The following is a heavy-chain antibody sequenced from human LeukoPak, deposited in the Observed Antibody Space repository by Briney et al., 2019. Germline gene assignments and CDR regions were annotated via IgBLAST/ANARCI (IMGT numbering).Heavy chain of an antibody. CDR2: ISYDGSNK. V-gene: IGHV3-30*03. Sequence: PGGSLRLSCAASGFTFINYGMHWVRQAPGKGLEWVAVISYDGSNKYYADSVKGRFTISRDNSKNTLYLQMNSLRAEDTAVYYCARGGSYLSAFDIWGQGTMVTVSS. J-gene: IGHJ3*02. CDR3: ARGGSYLSAFDI. D-gene: IGHD1-26*01. CDR1: GFTFINYG.